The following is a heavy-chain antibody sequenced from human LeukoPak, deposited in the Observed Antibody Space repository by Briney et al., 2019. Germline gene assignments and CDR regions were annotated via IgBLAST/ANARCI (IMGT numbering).Heavy chain of an antibody. D-gene: IGHD6-19*01. V-gene: IGHV3-48*02. CDR1: GFTFSSYS. Sequence: GGSLRLSCAASGFTFSSYSMNWVRQAPGKGLEWISYISSSSTIYYTDSVKGRFTISRDNAKNSLYLQMNNLRDEDTALYYCARVPYSTGAFDYWGQGTLVTASS. CDR2: ISSSSTI. CDR3: ARVPYSTGAFDY. J-gene: IGHJ4*02.